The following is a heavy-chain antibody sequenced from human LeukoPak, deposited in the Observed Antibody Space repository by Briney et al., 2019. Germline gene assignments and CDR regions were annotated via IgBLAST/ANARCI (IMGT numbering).Heavy chain of an antibody. J-gene: IGHJ4*02. V-gene: IGHV3-23*01. CDR3: AIAPREDCSGGSCRDY. CDR1: GFTFSNYA. CDR2: ISNGGGST. D-gene: IGHD2-15*01. Sequence: PGGSLRLSWAASGFTFSNYAMSWGRQAPGKGLEWVSAISNGGGSTYYADSVKGRFTISRDNSKNTLYLQMNSLRAEDTAVYYCAIAPREDCSGGSCRDYWGQGTLVTVSS.